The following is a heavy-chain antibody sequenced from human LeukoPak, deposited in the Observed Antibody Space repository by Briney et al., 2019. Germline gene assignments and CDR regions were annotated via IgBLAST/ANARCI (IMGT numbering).Heavy chain of an antibody. CDR3: VKGKGYNMAV. CDR2: ISWNSGNT. CDR1: GFTFDDYA. D-gene: IGHD5-12*01. V-gene: IGHV3-9*01. J-gene: IGHJ6*02. Sequence: GGSLRLSCAASGFTFDDYAMHWVRQAPGKGLEWVAGISWNSGNTGYAESVKGRFTLSRDNAKNSVYLQMNSLRAEDTALYYCVKGKGYNMAVWGHGTTVTVSS.